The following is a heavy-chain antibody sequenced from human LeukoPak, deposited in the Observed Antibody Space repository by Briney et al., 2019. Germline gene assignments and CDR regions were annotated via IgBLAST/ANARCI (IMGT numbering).Heavy chain of an antibody. CDR1: GDSISSGDYY. Sequence: SQALSLTCTVSGDSISSGDYYWNWVRQSPGKGLEWIGCIHPSGSIHYTPSLRSRLTISVDRSNSQFSLKLSPVTAADTAVYYCARGIDPWKVGYWGQGTLVTVSS. CDR3: ARGIDPWKVGY. J-gene: IGHJ4*02. V-gene: IGHV4-30-2*06. D-gene: IGHD1-1*01. CDR2: IHPSGSI.